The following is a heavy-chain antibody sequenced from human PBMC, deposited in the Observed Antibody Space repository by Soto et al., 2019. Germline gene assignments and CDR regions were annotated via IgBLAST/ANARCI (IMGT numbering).Heavy chain of an antibody. Sequence: SVKRACKGSGGGLSNYAISWGRKAPGQGLEWMGGIIPMFDRTNYAQRFQGRIAVTADKSTSTAYMELSGLRSEDTAVYYCARDYYDYTGHDKYYYSGFHVLGRGTTVTVSS. CDR2: IIPMFDRT. J-gene: IGHJ6*02. CDR3: ARDYYDYTGHDKYYYSGFHV. V-gene: IGHV1-69*06. D-gene: IGHD3-22*01. CDR1: GGGLSNYA.